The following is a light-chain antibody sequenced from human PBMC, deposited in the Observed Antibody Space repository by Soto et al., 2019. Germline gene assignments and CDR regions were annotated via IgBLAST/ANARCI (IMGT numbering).Light chain of an antibody. CDR2: EVI. CDR3: SSYTTRSTRV. V-gene: IGLV2-14*03. J-gene: IGLJ1*01. Sequence: TGTSSDVGAYDFVSWYQQHPDKAPKLMIYEVIYRPSGVSNRFSGSKSVNTATLTISGLQAEDEGDYYCSSYTTRSTRVFGTGTKVTVL. CDR1: SSDVGAYDF.